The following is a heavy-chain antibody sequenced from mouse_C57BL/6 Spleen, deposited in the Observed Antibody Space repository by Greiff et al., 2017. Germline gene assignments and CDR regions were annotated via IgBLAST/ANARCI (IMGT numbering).Heavy chain of an antibody. Sequence: VKLQESGAELARPGASVKLSCKASGYTFTSYGISWVKQRTGQGLEWIGEIYPRSGNTYYNEKFKGKATLTADKSSSTAYMELRSLTSEDSAVYFCARNASDYGVDYWGQGTTLTVSS. CDR1: GYTFTSYG. CDR2: IYPRSGNT. D-gene: IGHD2-4*01. V-gene: IGHV1-81*01. CDR3: ARNASDYGVDY. J-gene: IGHJ2*01.